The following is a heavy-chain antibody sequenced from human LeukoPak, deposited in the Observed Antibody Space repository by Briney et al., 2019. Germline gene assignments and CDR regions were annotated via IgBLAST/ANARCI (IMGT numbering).Heavy chain of an antibody. D-gene: IGHD3-16*02. J-gene: IGHJ4*02. CDR1: GGSISSYY. Sequence: SETLSLICTVSGGSISSYYWSWIRQPPGKGLEWIGYIYYSGSTNYNPSLKSRVTISVDTSKNHSSLTLTSVTAADTAMYYCARTDPRQVYRYDYWGQGTLVTVSS. V-gene: IGHV4-59*01. CDR2: IYYSGST. CDR3: ARTDPRQVYRYDY.